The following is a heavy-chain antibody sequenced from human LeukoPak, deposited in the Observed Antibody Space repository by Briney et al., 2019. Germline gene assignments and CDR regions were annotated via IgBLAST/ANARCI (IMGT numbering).Heavy chain of an antibody. CDR2: IKSKTDGGTT. CDR1: GFTFSSYW. Sequence: GGSLRLSCAASGFTFSSYWMHWVRQAPGKGLEWVGRIKSKTDGGTTDYAAPVKGRFTISRDDSKNTLYLQMNSLKTEDTAVYYCTTQNDGSSFDYWGQGTLATVSS. D-gene: IGHD1-1*01. V-gene: IGHV3-15*01. CDR3: TTQNDGSSFDY. J-gene: IGHJ4*02.